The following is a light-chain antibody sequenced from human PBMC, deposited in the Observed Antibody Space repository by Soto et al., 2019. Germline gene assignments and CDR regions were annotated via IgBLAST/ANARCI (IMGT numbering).Light chain of an antibody. CDR2: DAS. CDR3: QQRNYWPLT. V-gene: IGKV3-11*01. Sequence: DIVLTQSPATLSLSPGERATLYCRASQTVSSYLAWYQQKPGQAPRLLIYDASDRTTGIPARFSGSGSGTDFTLTISSLEPEDFAVYYCQQRNYWPLTFGGGTKVEIK. J-gene: IGKJ4*01. CDR1: QTVSSY.